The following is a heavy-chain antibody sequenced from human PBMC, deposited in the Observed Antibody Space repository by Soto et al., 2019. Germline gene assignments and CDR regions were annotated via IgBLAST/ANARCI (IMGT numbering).Heavy chain of an antibody. Sequence: VPLVESGGGLVQPGGSLRLSCSASGFTFSSYAMHWVRQAPGKGLEYVSAISSNGGSTYYADSVKGRFTISRDNSKNTLYLQMSSLRAEDTAVYYCVKGSGSSSRYYYYGMDVWGQGTTVTVSS. CDR3: VKGSGSSSRYYYYGMDV. V-gene: IGHV3-64D*08. J-gene: IGHJ6*02. CDR2: ISSNGGST. D-gene: IGHD6-6*01. CDR1: GFTFSSYA.